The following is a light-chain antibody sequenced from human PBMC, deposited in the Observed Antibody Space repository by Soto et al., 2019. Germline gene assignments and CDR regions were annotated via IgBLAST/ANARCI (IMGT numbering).Light chain of an antibody. CDR3: PTSSNSPLP. Sequence: EIVLTQSPATLSLSPGERATLSCRASQSVSTHLAWYQQQPGQPPRLLIYDASKRATDIPARFSGSGSGKDFTLTISSLEPEYFAVYSCPTSSNSPLPFGGGTKVAIK. V-gene: IGKV3-11*01. J-gene: IGKJ4*01. CDR1: QSVSTH. CDR2: DAS.